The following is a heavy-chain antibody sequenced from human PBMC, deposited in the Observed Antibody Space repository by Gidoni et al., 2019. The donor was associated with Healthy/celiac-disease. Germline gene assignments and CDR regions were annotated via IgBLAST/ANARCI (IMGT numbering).Heavy chain of an antibody. Sequence: QVQLQESGPGLVKPSETLSLTCTVPGYSISSGYYWGWIRQPPGKGLEWIGSIYHSGSTYYNPSLKSRVTISVDTSKNQFSLKLSSVTAADTAVYYCARDRGYCSGGSCLRPGGWFDPWGQGTLVTVSS. J-gene: IGHJ5*02. CDR1: GYSISSGYY. CDR2: IYHSGST. V-gene: IGHV4-38-2*02. CDR3: ARDRGYCSGGSCLRPGGWFDP. D-gene: IGHD2-15*01.